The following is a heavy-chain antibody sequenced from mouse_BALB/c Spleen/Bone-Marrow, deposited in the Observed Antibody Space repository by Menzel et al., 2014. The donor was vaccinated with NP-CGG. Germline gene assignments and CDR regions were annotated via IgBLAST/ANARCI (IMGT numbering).Heavy chain of an antibody. CDR1: GFNIKDTY. J-gene: IGHJ2*01. Sequence: EVQGVESGAELVKPGASVKLSCTASGFNIKDTYMHWVKQRPEQGLEWIGRIDPANGNTKYDPKFQGKATITADTSSNTAYLQVSSLTSEDTAVYYCASLTGTFDYWGQGTTLTVSS. CDR2: IDPANGNT. V-gene: IGHV14-3*02. D-gene: IGHD4-1*01. CDR3: ASLTGTFDY.